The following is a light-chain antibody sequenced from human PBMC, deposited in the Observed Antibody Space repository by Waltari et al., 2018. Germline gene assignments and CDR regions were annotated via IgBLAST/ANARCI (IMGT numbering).Light chain of an antibody. J-gene: IGLJ2*01. CDR1: KFVDTY. CDR3: QAWDSSTVV. CDR2: QDS. V-gene: IGLV3-1*01. Sequence: SYELPQPTSVSVSPGQTASITCSGDKFVDTYACWYHQKPGQSPVLVSYQDSKRPSGIPERFSGSNSGNTATLTISGTQAMDEADYYCQAWDSSTVVFGGGTKLTVL.